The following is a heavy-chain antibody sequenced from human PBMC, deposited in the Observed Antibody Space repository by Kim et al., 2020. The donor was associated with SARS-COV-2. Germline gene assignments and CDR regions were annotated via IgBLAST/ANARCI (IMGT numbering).Heavy chain of an antibody. V-gene: IGHV1-3*01. Sequence: KYSQKFQGRVTITRDTAASTAYMELSSLRSEDTAVYYCAGVGVVATSFDYWGQGTLVTVSS. D-gene: IGHD5-12*01. J-gene: IGHJ4*02. CDR3: AGVGVVATSFDY.